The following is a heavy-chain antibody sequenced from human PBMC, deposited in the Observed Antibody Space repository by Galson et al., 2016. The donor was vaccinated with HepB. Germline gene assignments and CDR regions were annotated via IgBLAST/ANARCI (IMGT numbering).Heavy chain of an antibody. Sequence: SVKVSCKASGYTITSYYMHWVRQAPGQGLEWMGVIYPSGDTTNYSQRFRGRVTMTRDTSTNTVYMELSSLRADDTAMYYCVRDSRRYYDHFDRWGQGTLVTVSS. CDR1: GYTITSYY. CDR2: IYPSGDTT. V-gene: IGHV1-46*01. J-gene: IGHJ4*02. CDR3: VRDSRRYYDHFDR. D-gene: IGHD3-9*01.